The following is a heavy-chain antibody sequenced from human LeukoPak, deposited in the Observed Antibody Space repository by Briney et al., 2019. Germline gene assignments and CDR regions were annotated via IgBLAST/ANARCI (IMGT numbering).Heavy chain of an antibody. V-gene: IGHV3-66*01. CDR1: GFTVSNNY. J-gene: IGHJ4*02. Sequence: GGSLRLSCAASGFTVSNNYMTWVRQAPGKGLEWVSIIYTGVTAYYADSVRGRFTISRDNSKNTLYLQMSSLRAEDTALYYCARVASRAFDYWGQGALVSVSS. CDR3: ARVASRAFDY. CDR2: IYTGVTA.